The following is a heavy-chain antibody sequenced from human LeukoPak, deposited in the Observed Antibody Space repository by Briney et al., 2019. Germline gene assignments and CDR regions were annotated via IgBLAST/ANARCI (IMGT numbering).Heavy chain of an antibody. Sequence: ASVKVSCKASGYTFTSYDINWVRQATGQGLEWMGWMNPNSGNTGYAQKFQGRVTMTRNTSISTAYMELSSLRSEDTAVYYCASGVVQYSSGYGSDDYWGQGTLVTVSS. CDR2: MNPNSGNT. CDR3: ASGVVQYSSGYGSDDY. CDR1: GYTFTSYD. D-gene: IGHD6-19*01. V-gene: IGHV1-8*01. J-gene: IGHJ4*02.